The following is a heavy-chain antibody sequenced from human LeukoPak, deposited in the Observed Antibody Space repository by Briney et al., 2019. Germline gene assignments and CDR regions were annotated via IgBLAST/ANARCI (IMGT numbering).Heavy chain of an antibody. V-gene: IGHV3-21*01. D-gene: IGHD1-26*01. CDR1: GFTVSSNY. CDR2: ISSSSSYI. Sequence: GGSLRLSCAASGFTVSSNYMSWVRQAPGKGLEWVSSISSSSSYIYYADSVKGRFTISRDNAKNSPYLQMNSLRAEDTAVYYCARGASGSYYENWGQGTLVTVSS. J-gene: IGHJ4*02. CDR3: ARGASGSYYEN.